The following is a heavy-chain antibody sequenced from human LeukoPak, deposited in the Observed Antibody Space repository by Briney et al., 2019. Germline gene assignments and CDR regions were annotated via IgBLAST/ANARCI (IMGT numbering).Heavy chain of an antibody. D-gene: IGHD2-21*02. CDR2: ISYRGTT. CDR3: ARMPGGVAVVTPYYFDS. CDR1: GDSLNSGSYY. V-gene: IGHV4-31*01. Sequence: KASQTLSLTCTVFGDSLNSGSYYWSWIRQHSERGLEWIGYISYRGTTFYNPSLKNIVSKSGDTSKTQFSLNINSFTAADTAVYYCARMPGGVAVVTPYYFDSWGQGTLVTVSS. J-gene: IGHJ4*02.